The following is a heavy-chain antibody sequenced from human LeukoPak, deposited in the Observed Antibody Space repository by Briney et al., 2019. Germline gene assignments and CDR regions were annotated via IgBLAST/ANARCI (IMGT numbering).Heavy chain of an antibody. D-gene: IGHD3-3*01. CDR1: GGSISSGSYY. CDR2: IYTSGST. Sequence: PSETLSLTCTVSGGSISSGSYYWNWIRQPAGKGLEWIGRIYTSGSTNYNPSLKSRVTISVDTSKNQFSLKLSSVTAADTAVYYCARLSLKVLEWSPTKGKETHYFDYWGQGTLVTVSS. CDR3: ARLSLKVLEWSPTKGKETHYFDY. J-gene: IGHJ4*02. V-gene: IGHV4-61*02.